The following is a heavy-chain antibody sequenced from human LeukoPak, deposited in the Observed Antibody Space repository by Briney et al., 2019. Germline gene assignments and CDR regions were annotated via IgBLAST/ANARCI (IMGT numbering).Heavy chain of an antibody. D-gene: IGHD1-14*01. V-gene: IGHV4-59*08. Sequence: PSETLSLTCTVSGGSISSYYWSWIRQPPGKGLEWIGYIYYTGSTNYNPSLQSRVTISVDTSKNEFSLKLRSATAADTAVYYCARHAPSPHSGNHAYWGRGILVTVSS. CDR2: IYYTGST. CDR1: GGSISSYY. J-gene: IGHJ4*02. CDR3: ARHAPSPHSGNHAY.